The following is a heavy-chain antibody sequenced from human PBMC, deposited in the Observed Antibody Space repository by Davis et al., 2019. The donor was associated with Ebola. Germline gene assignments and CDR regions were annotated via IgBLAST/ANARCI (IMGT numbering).Heavy chain of an antibody. D-gene: IGHD3-22*01. Sequence: GESLKISCAASGFTFSSYGMHWVHQAPGKGLEWVAVISYDGSNKYYADSVKGRFTISRDNSKNTLYLQMNSLRAEDTAVYYCARGITMIVVVAYDYWGQGTLVTVSS. CDR3: ARGITMIVVVAYDY. CDR2: ISYDGSNK. J-gene: IGHJ4*02. V-gene: IGHV3-30*19. CDR1: GFTFSSYG.